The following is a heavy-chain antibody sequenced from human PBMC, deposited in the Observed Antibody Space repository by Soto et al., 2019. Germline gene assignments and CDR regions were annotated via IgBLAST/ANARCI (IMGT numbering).Heavy chain of an antibody. V-gene: IGHV1-69*13. J-gene: IGHJ5*02. CDR2: IIPIFGTA. Sequence: SVKVSCKASGGTFSSYAISWVRQAPGQGLEWMGGIIPIFGTANYAQKFQGRVTITADESTSTAYMELSSLRSEDTAVYYCARVASDSSGYPTPNWFDPWGQGTLVTVSS. CDR1: GGTFSSYA. CDR3: ARVASDSSGYPTPNWFDP. D-gene: IGHD3-22*01.